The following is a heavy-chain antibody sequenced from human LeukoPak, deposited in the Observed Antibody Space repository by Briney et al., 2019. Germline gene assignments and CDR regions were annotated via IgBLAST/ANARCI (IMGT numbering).Heavy chain of an antibody. D-gene: IGHD3-10*01. Sequence: SETLSLTCTVSGGSISSYYWSWIRQPPGKGLEWIGCLYYSGSTNYNPSLKSRVTISVDTSKNQVSLKLSSLTAADTAVYYCARVLYGSGSGYAFDIWGQGTMVTVSS. CDR3: ARVLYGSGSGYAFDI. V-gene: IGHV4-59*01. J-gene: IGHJ3*02. CDR2: LYYSGST. CDR1: GGSISSYY.